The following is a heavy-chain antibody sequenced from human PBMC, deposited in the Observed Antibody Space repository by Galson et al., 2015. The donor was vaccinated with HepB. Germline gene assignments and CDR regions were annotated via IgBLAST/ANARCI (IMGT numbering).Heavy chain of an antibody. Sequence: CAISGDSVSSNSAAWNRIRQSPSRGLEWLGRTYYRSKWYNDYAVSVKSRITINPDTSKNQFSLRLNSVTPEDTAVYYCARGGSGWLNIDAFDIWGQGTMVTVSS. CDR3: ARGGSGWLNIDAFDI. CDR1: GDSVSSNSAA. D-gene: IGHD6-19*01. V-gene: IGHV6-1*01. CDR2: TYYRSKWYN. J-gene: IGHJ3*02.